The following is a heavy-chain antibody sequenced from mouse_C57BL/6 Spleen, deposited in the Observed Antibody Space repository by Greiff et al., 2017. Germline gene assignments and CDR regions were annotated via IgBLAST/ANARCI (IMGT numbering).Heavy chain of an antibody. CDR3: ARVYGNSYFDY. V-gene: IGHV1-26*01. D-gene: IGHD2-10*02. J-gene: IGHJ2*01. CDR2: INPNNGGT. CDR1: GYTFTDYY. Sequence: VQLQQSGPELVKPGASVKISCKASGYTFTDYYMNWVKQSHGKSLEWIGDINPNNGGTSYNQKFKGKATLTVDKSSSTAYMELRSLTSEDSAVYYCARVYGNSYFDYWGQGTTLTVSS.